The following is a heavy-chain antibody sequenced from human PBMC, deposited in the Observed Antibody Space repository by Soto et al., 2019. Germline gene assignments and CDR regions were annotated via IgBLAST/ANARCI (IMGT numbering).Heavy chain of an antibody. CDR2: ISSSSSYI. Sequence: EVQLVESGGGLVKPGGSLRLSCAASGFTFSSYSMNWVRQAPGKGLEWVSSISSSSSYIYYADSVKGRFTISRDNAKNSLYLQMNSLRAEDTAVYYCARGATRVRGVSGVDYGMDVWGQGTTVTVSS. V-gene: IGHV3-21*01. CDR3: ARGATRVRGVSGVDYGMDV. D-gene: IGHD3-10*01. J-gene: IGHJ6*02. CDR1: GFTFSSYS.